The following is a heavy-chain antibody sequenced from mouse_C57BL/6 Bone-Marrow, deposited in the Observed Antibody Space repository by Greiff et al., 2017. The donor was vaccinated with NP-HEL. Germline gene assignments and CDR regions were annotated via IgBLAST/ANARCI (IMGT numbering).Heavy chain of an antibody. V-gene: IGHV6-3*01. D-gene: IGHD1-1*01. J-gene: IGHJ4*01. CDR1: GFTFSNYW. CDR2: IRLKCDNYAT. CDR3: TEDYGSKEMDY. Sequence: EVKLVESGGGLVQPGGSMKLSCVASGFTFSNYWMNWVRQSPEKGLEWVAQIRLKCDNYATNYADSGKGRFTISRDDSKSSVYLQMNNLRAEDTGVYYCTEDYGSKEMDYWGQGPSVTVAS.